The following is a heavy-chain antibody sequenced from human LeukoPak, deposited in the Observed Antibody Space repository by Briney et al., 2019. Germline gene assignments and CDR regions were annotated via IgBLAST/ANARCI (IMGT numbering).Heavy chain of an antibody. Sequence: PEASVKVSCKASGGTFSSYAISWVRQAPGQGLEWMGRIIPIFGIANYAQKFQGRVTITADKSTSTAYMELSSLRSEDTAVYYCATRAHVGGGMDVWGQGTTVTVSS. J-gene: IGHJ6*02. CDR2: IIPIFGIA. CDR1: GGTFSSYA. CDR3: ATRAHVGGGMDV. V-gene: IGHV1-69*04. D-gene: IGHD1-26*01.